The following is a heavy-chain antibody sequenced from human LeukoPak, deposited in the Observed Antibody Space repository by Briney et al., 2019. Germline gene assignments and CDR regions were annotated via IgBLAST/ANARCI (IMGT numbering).Heavy chain of an antibody. D-gene: IGHD2-2*01. CDR1: GGSITSAGYS. CDR3: ARGYCTSTSCSENRYYFDS. J-gene: IGHJ4*02. V-gene: IGHV4-61*02. CDR2: IYSSGST. Sequence: PSETLSFTCTVSGGSITSAGYSWGWIRQPAGKGLEWIGRIYSSGSTNSNPSLKSRVTISVDTSKNQFSLKLSSVTAADTAVYYCARGYCTSTSCSENRYYFDSWGQGTLVTVSS.